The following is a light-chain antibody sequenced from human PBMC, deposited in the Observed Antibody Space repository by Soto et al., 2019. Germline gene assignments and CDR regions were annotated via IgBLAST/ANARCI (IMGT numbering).Light chain of an antibody. CDR2: DVN. Sequence: QSALTQPRSVYGSPGQSVTISCTGTSSDVGGYNYVSWYQQHPGKAPKLIIYDVNRRPSGVPDRFSGSKSGNTASLTISGLQAEDEADYYCCSYAGSYTYVFGTGTKLTVL. CDR1: SSDVGGYNY. V-gene: IGLV2-11*01. CDR3: CSYAGSYTYV. J-gene: IGLJ1*01.